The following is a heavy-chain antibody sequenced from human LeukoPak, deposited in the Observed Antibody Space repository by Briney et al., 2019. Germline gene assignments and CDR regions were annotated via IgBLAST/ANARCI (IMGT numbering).Heavy chain of an antibody. V-gene: IGHV1-69*13. CDR1: GGTFSSYG. CDR3: AVTGMIAVAATFDY. Sequence: ASVKVSCKASGGTFSSYGISWVRQAPGQGLEWMGGVIPISSTTNYAQNFQGRVTITADESTSTAYMELSSLRSEDTAVYYCAVTGMIAVAATFDYWGQGTLVTVSS. J-gene: IGHJ4*02. CDR2: VIPISSTT. D-gene: IGHD6-19*01.